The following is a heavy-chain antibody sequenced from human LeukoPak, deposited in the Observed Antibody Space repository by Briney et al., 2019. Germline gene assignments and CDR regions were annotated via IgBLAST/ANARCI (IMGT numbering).Heavy chain of an antibody. CDR1: GFTFSSYA. V-gene: IGHV3-30-3*01. Sequence: GGSLRLSCAASGFTFSSYAIHWVRQAPGKGLEWVAFISYDGSNKYYAGSVKGRFTISRDNSKNTLYLQLNSLRAGDTAVYYCARLGGPTPIYDSSGHYSKKNALDIWGQGTMVTVSS. CDR3: ARLGGPTPIYDSSGHYSKKNALDI. CDR2: ISYDGSNK. J-gene: IGHJ3*02. D-gene: IGHD3-22*01.